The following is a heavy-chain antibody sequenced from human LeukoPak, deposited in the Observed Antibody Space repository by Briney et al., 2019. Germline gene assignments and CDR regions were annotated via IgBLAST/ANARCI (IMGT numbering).Heavy chain of an antibody. CDR1: GGSISSYF. J-gene: IGHJ4*02. Sequence: SETLSLTCIVSGGSISSYFWSWIRQPAGKGLEWIGRISASGSNNYNPSLKSRVTLSVDTSKNQFSLRLSSVTAADMAVYYCARDAKSYYDSSGYSEFDYWGQGTLVTVSS. CDR3: ARDAKSYYDSSGYSEFDY. CDR2: ISASGSN. V-gene: IGHV4-4*07. D-gene: IGHD3-22*01.